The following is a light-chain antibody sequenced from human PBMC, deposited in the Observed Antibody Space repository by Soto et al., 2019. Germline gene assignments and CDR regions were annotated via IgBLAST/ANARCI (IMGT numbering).Light chain of an antibody. CDR1: QSVSNNY. J-gene: IGKJ1*01. Sequence: IVLTQSPCTLSRSAGERATLSCRASQSVSNNYLAWYQQKPGQAPRLLIYGASNRATGIPDRFSGGGSGTDFTLTISRLEPEEFAVDYCQQYGSSGTFGQGTKVDIK. CDR3: QQYGSSGT. CDR2: GAS. V-gene: IGKV3-20*01.